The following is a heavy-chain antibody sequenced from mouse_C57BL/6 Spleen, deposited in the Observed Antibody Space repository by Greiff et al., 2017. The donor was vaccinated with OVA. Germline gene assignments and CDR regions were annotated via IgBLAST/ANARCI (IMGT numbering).Heavy chain of an antibody. D-gene: IGHD3-2*02. CDR3: TTRTAQAPAWFAY. Sequence: DVKLQESGAELVRPGASVKLSCTASGFNIKDDYMHWVKQRPEQGLEWIGWIDPENGDTEYASKFQGKATITSDTSSNTAYLQLSSLTSEDTAVYYCTTRTAQAPAWFAYWGQGTLVTVSA. V-gene: IGHV14-4*01. CDR2: IDPENGDT. J-gene: IGHJ3*01. CDR1: GFNIKDDY.